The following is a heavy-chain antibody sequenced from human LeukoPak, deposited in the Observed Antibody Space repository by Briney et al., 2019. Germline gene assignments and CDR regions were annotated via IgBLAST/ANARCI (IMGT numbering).Heavy chain of an antibody. CDR2: IGSRATTI. Sequence: PGGSLRLSCAASGFTFSTYEMNWVRQARGKGVEGVSYIGSRATTIYYADSVKGRFIISRDNTKRSLYLEMNSLRAEDAAVYYCATSGDYSISWAFDLWGQGTVVTVSS. CDR3: ATSGDYSISWAFDL. CDR1: GFTFSTYE. J-gene: IGHJ3*01. D-gene: IGHD4-11*01. V-gene: IGHV3-48*03.